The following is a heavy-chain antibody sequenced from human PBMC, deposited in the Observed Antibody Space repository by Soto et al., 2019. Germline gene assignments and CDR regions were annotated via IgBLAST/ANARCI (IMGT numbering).Heavy chain of an antibody. V-gene: IGHV4-39*01. J-gene: IGHJ5*01. CDR2: IYYSGST. Sequence: PSETLSLTCTVSGGSISSSSYYWGWIRQPPGKGLEWIGSIYYSGSTKYNPSLKSRVTISVDTSKNQFSLKLTSVTAADTAVYYCARTNQIIRYNSSAYPTENCFDFWGQGTLVTVSS. CDR3: ARTNQIIRYNSSAYPTENCFDF. D-gene: IGHD6-13*01. CDR1: GGSISSSSYY.